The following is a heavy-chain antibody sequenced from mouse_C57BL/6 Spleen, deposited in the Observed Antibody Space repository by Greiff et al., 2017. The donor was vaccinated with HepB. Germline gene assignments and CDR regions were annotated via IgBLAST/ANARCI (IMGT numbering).Heavy chain of an antibody. V-gene: IGHV1-15*01. J-gene: IGHJ4*01. CDR3: TRDYDYDEYYYAMDY. CDR2: IDPETGGT. D-gene: IGHD2-4*01. CDR1: GYTFTDYE. Sequence: QVQLKESGAELVRPGASVTLSCKASGYTFTDYEMHWVKQTPVHGLEWIGAIDPETGGTAYNQKFKGKAILTADKSSSTAYMELRSLTSEDSAVYYCTRDYDYDEYYYAMDYWGQGTSVTVSS.